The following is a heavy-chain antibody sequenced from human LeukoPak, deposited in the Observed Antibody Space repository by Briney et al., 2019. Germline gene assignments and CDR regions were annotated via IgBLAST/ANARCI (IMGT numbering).Heavy chain of an antibody. D-gene: IGHD6-19*01. Sequence: PSQSLSLTRTVSRGSISSYNWRSSPQPPGKGLEGFGYIYYGGSTNYNPSLKSRVTISVDSSKNHFSLKLSSVTAADTAVYYCARHFVAVAGTEWFDPWGQGTLVTVSS. V-gene: IGHV4-59*08. CDR2: IYYGGST. CDR1: RGSISSYN. J-gene: IGHJ5*02. CDR3: ARHFVAVAGTEWFDP.